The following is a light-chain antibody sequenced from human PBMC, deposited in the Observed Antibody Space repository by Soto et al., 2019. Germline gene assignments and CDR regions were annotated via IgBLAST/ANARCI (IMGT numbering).Light chain of an antibody. Sequence: DIQMTQSPPTLSANVGDRVTITCRASQSISTWLAWYQQKAGKAPRLLIYKASTLENGVPSRFSGSGSGTEFSLTISSLQPDDFATYYCQQYNRGFGQGTKVEGK. CDR2: KAS. CDR1: QSISTW. CDR3: QQYNRG. V-gene: IGKV1-5*03. J-gene: IGKJ1*01.